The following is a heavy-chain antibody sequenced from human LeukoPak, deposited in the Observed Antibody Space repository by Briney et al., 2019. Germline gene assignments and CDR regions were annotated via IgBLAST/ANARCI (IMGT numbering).Heavy chain of an antibody. CDR2: ISSSGSTM. J-gene: IGHJ5*02. D-gene: IGHD2-15*01. V-gene: IGHV3-11*04. Sequence: GGSLRLSCAASGCTFSDYYMSWIRKAPGKGLEWVSYISSSGSTMFYADSVKGRFTISRDNAKNSLYLQMNSLRAEDTAVYYCARGVLLTFDPWGQGTLVTVSS. CDR3: ARGVLLTFDP. CDR1: GCTFSDYY.